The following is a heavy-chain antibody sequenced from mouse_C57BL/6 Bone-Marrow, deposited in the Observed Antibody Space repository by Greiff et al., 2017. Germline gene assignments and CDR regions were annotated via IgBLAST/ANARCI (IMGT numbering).Heavy chain of an antibody. CDR2: IDPSDSYN. CDR3: ARPQIYYDYSWFAY. D-gene: IGHD2-4*01. CDR1: GYTFTSYW. Sequence: QVQLQQPGAELVKPGASVKLSCKASGYTFTSYWMQWVKQRPGQGLEWIGEIDPSDSYNNYNQKFKGKATLTVDTSSSTAYMQLSSLTSEDSAVYYCARPQIYYDYSWFAYWGQGTLVTVSA. J-gene: IGHJ3*01. V-gene: IGHV1-50*01.